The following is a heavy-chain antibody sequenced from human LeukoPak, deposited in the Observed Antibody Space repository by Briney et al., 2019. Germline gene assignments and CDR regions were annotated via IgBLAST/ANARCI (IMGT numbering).Heavy chain of an antibody. CDR2: SRNKANGHTT. CDR1: GFTLSDYF. CDR3: VRGYNSFDS. Sequence: GGSLRLSCAASGFTLSDYFMDWVRQAPGKGLEWVGRSRNKANGHTTEYPASVKGRFTVSRDFSENLFYLHMNSLRIEDTAVYYCVRGYNSFDSRGQGTLVTVSS. J-gene: IGHJ4*02. V-gene: IGHV3-72*01. D-gene: IGHD1-1*01.